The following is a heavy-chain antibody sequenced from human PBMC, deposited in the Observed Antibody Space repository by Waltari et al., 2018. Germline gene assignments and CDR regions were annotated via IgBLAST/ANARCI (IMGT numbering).Heavy chain of an antibody. CDR3: ARDDPAVAGRCFDY. J-gene: IGHJ4*02. D-gene: IGHD6-19*01. CDR1: GYSISSGYY. V-gene: IGHV4-38-2*02. Sequence: QVQLQESGPGLVKPSETLSLTCAVSGYSISSGYYWGWIRQPPGKGLEWIGSIYHSGSTYYNPSLKSRVTISVDTSKNQFSLKLSSVTAADTAVYYCARDDPAVAGRCFDYWGQGTLVTVSS. CDR2: IYHSGST.